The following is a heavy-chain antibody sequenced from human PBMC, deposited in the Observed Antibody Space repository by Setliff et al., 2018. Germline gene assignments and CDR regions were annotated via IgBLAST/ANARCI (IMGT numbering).Heavy chain of an antibody. CDR2: IIPVYGKP. CDR1: GGKYA. Sequence: GPSVKVSCKGSGGKYAVGWVRQAPGQGLEWMGGIIPVYGKPNYAQKFRGRVTITADESTDTVYMELSSLRSDDTAVYYCARDRSFCRGASCYTLAYWGQGSLVTVSS. V-gene: IGHV1-69*13. J-gene: IGHJ4*02. CDR3: ARDRSFCRGASCYTLAY. D-gene: IGHD2-21*01.